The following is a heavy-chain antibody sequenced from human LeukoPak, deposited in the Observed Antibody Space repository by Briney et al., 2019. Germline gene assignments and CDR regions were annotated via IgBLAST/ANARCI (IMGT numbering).Heavy chain of an antibody. D-gene: IGHD2-2*01. CDR3: ARGQGIVVVPAAQRGHYYYGMDV. Sequence: PGGSLRLSCAASGFTFSSYAMIWVRQAPGKGLEWVSVIYSGGSTYYADSVKGRFTISRDNSKNTLYLQMNSLRAEDTAVYYCARGQGIVVVPAAQRGHYYYGMDVWGQGTTVTVSS. CDR2: IYSGGST. V-gene: IGHV3-66*01. CDR1: GFTFSSYA. J-gene: IGHJ6*02.